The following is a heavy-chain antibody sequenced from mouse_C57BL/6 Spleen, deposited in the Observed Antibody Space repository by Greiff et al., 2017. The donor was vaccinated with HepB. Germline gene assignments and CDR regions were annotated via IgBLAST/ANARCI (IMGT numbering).Heavy chain of an antibody. J-gene: IGHJ2*01. Sequence: QVQLKQSGAELVKPGASVKMSCKASGYTFTSYWITWVKQRPGQGLEWIGDIYPGSGSTNYNEKFKSKATLTVDTSSSTAYMQLSSLTSEDSAVYYCVSWDEGYFDYWGQGTTLTVSS. CDR1: GYTFTSYW. CDR2: IYPGSGST. CDR3: VSWDEGYFDY. V-gene: IGHV1-55*01. D-gene: IGHD4-1*01.